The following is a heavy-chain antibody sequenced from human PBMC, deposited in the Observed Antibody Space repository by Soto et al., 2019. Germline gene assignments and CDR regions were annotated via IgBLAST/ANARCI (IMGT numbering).Heavy chain of an antibody. CDR2: IYYSGST. D-gene: IGHD6-13*01. CDR3: ARGGSRIAAAGTAHSRQAAAGFDY. V-gene: IGHV4-59*01. J-gene: IGHJ4*02. CDR1: GGSISSYY. Sequence: SSETLSLTCTVSGGSISSYYWSWIRQPPGKGLEWIGYIYYSGSTNYNPSLKSRVTISVDTSKNQFSLKLSSVTAADTAVYYCARGGSRIAAAGTAHSRQAAAGFDYWGQGTLVTVSS.